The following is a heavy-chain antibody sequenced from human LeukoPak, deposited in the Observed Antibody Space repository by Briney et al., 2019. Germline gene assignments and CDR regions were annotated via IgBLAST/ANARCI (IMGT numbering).Heavy chain of an antibody. Sequence: SVKVSCKASGGTFSSYAISWVRQAPGQGLEGMGRIIPILGIANYAQKFQGRVTITADKSTVTAYMEVNGLIPDDTAVYYCAREGDVFGPFDSWGQGTLVTVSS. V-gene: IGHV1-69*04. CDR2: IIPILGIA. CDR3: AREGDVFGPFDS. CDR1: GGTFSSYA. D-gene: IGHD3-16*01. J-gene: IGHJ4*02.